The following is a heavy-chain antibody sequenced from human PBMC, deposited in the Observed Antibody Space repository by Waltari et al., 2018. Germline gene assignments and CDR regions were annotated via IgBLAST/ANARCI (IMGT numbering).Heavy chain of an antibody. D-gene: IGHD3-22*01. J-gene: IGHJ4*02. V-gene: IGHV4-39*01. CDR3: ARLFRDSNYFDY. CDR2: SYYSWRP. CDR1: GGSISSSSYY. Sequence: QLQLQESGPGLVKPSETLSLTCTVSGGSISSSSYYWGWIRQPPGKGLEWIGSSYYSWRPYYTPSLKIRVTMSVDTAKNQFSLKLSSVTAADTAVYYCARLFRDSNYFDYWGQGTLVTVSS.